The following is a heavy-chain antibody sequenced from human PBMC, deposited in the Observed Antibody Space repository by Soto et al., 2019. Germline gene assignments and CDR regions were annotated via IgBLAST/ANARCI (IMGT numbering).Heavy chain of an antibody. V-gene: IGHV3-30*04. CDR2: ISYDGSDK. CDR3: AREYRLAVVAPGY. D-gene: IGHD3-22*01. J-gene: IGHJ4*02. CDR1: GFTFSSYS. Sequence: GSLRLSCAASGFTFSSYSMHWVRQTPGKGLERVAVISYDGSDKYYADSVKGRFTISRDNSKNTLYLQMNSLRREDTSVYYCAREYRLAVVAPGYWGQGILVTVSS.